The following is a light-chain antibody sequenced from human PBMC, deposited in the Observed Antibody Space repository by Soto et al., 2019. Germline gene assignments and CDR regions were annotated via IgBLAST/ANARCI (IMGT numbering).Light chain of an antibody. CDR3: QQYAGSPWT. Sequence: IVLTQSPATLSLSPGERATLSCRASQSVSSSYLVWYQQKPGQAPRLLIYDTSSRATGIPDRFSGSGSGTDFTLTISRLEPEDFAVYYCQQYAGSPWTFGQGTKVDI. CDR1: QSVSSSY. J-gene: IGKJ1*01. CDR2: DTS. V-gene: IGKV3-20*01.